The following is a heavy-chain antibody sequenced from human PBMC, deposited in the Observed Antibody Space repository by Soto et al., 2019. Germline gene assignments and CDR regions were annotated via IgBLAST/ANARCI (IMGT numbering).Heavy chain of an antibody. D-gene: IGHD3-10*01. CDR3: ARGGWTTYYSPFFDY. J-gene: IGHJ4*02. Sequence: QITLKESGPPLVRPTQTLTLTCTFSGFSLSSSGVGVGWIRQPPGKALEWLALIYWDDDKRYSPSLKSRLTITKDTSKNQVVLTLTKLDTVDTATYYCARGGWTTYYSPFFDYWGQGTRVTVSS. CDR2: IYWDDDK. V-gene: IGHV2-5*02. CDR1: GFSLSSSGVG.